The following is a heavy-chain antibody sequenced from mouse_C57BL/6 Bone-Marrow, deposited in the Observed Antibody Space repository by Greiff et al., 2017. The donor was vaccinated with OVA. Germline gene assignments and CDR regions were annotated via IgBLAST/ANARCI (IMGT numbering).Heavy chain of an antibody. V-gene: IGHV1-63*01. CDR1: GYTFTNYW. J-gene: IGHJ2*01. Sequence: VQRVESGAELVRPGTSVKMSCKASGYTFTNYWIGWAKQRPGHGLEWIGDIYPGGGYTNYNEKFKGKATLTADKSSSTAYMQFSSLTSEDSAIYYCAREGYGIDYWGQGTTLTVSS. CDR3: AREGYGIDY. CDR2: IYPGGGYT. D-gene: IGHD1-1*02.